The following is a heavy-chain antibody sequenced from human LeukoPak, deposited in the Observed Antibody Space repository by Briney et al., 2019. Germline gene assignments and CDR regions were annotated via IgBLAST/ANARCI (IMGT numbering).Heavy chain of an antibody. D-gene: IGHD2-15*01. Sequence: PGRSLRLSCAASGCTVSSDYMSWVRQAPGKGLEWVSVIYTDGRTFFADFVKGRFTISRDTSKNMLYLQMNSLRVEDTAVYYCARGTPTVSAGHYWGQGTLVTVSS. CDR1: GCTVSSDY. J-gene: IGHJ4*02. CDR2: IYTDGRT. V-gene: IGHV3-53*01. CDR3: ARGTPTVSAGHY.